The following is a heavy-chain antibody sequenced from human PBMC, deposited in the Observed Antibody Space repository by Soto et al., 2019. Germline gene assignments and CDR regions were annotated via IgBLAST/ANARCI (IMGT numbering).Heavy chain of an antibody. J-gene: IGHJ4*02. CDR1: SYTFTRYA. Sequence: QVQFVQSGAEVKKPGASVKVSCKASSYTFTRYAMHWVRQAPGQGLEWMGWINAGNGSTSYSQKFQGRVAITSDTSASTAYPELRSMTSIYTSVYYCLRDRQHSTLNDYPFSLLVYWGQETLVPVSS. D-gene: IGHD3-9*01. CDR3: LRDRQHSTLNDYPFSLLVY. CDR2: INAGNGST. V-gene: IGHV1-3*01.